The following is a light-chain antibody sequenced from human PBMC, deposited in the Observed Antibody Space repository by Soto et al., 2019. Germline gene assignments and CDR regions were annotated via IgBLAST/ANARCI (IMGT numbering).Light chain of an antibody. CDR2: DVS. CDR1: SSDVGGYNY. Sequence: QSALTQPASVSGSPGQSITIYCTGTSSDVGGYNYVSWYQQHPGKAPKFMIYDVSNRPSGVSTRFSGSKSGNTASLTISGRQADDEADYYCNSYTTSNTRQIVFGTGTKLTVL. J-gene: IGLJ1*01. V-gene: IGLV2-14*01. CDR3: NSYTTSNTRQIV.